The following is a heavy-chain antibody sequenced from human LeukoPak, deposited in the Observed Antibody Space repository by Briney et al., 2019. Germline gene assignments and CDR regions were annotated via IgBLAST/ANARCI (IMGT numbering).Heavy chain of an antibody. CDR1: GYTFTSYY. Sequence: ASVKVSCKASGYTFTSYYIQWVRQAPGQGLEWMGIINPSGGNASYAQKFQGRFTMSRDTSTSTVYMELSSLRSEDTAVYFCARGSLLTGYYTQLKFDYWGQGTLVTVSS. CDR2: INPSGGNA. V-gene: IGHV1-46*01. D-gene: IGHD3-9*01. J-gene: IGHJ4*02. CDR3: ARGSLLTGYYTQLKFDY.